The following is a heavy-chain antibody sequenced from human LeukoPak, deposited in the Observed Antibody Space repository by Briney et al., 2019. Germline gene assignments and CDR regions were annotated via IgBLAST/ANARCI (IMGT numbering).Heavy chain of an antibody. V-gene: IGHV4-39*07. J-gene: IGHJ6*02. CDR2: IYYSGST. Sequence: NPSQTLSLTCTVSGGSISSSSYYWGWIRQPPGKGLEWIGTIYYSGSTYYIPSLKSRVTISVDTSKNQFSLKLSSVTAADTAVYYCARGPFYYADYVGTYYYGLDVWGQGTTVTVSS. CDR3: ARGPFYYADYVGTYYYGLDV. CDR1: GGSISSSSYY. D-gene: IGHD4-17*01.